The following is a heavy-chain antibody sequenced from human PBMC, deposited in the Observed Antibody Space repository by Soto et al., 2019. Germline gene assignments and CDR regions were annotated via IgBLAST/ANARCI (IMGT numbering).Heavy chain of an antibody. CDR2: INTRGNTI. V-gene: IGHV3-48*03. Sequence: GGSLRLSCAASGFIFSRYEMNWVRQAPGKGLEWVSYINTRGNTIHYADSVKGRFTVSRDNAENSLYLQMNSLRAEDTAVYYCERDIDYYDSSGYQDYWGQGTLVTVYS. J-gene: IGHJ4*02. CDR3: ERDIDYYDSSGYQDY. D-gene: IGHD3-22*01. CDR1: GFIFSRYE.